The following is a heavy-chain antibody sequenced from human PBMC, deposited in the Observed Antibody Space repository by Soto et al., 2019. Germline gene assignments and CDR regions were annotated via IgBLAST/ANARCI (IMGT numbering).Heavy chain of an antibody. CDR1: GGTFSSYA. Sequence: QVPLVQSGAEVKKPGSSVTVSCKASGGTFSSYAIHWVRQAPGQGLEWMGGIIPMYGPAKYAQWFQGRVTITADESTTTVYMELTSLTSQDTAVYYCARVTSMVRGVIDNGFDPWGHGTLVTVSS. CDR2: IIPMYGPA. J-gene: IGHJ5*02. V-gene: IGHV1-69*01. CDR3: ARVTSMVRGVIDNGFDP. D-gene: IGHD3-10*01.